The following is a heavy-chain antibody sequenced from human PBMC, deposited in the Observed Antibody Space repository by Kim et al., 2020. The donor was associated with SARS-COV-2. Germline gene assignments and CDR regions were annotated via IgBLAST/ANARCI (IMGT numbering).Heavy chain of an antibody. CDR1: GGTFSSYT. CDR3: ARDYGPEDGYKTGYFDL. V-gene: IGHV1-69*04. CDR2: IIPILGIA. Sequence: SVKVSCKASGGTFSSYTISWVRQAPGQGLEWMGRIIPILGIANYAQKFQGRVTITADKSTSTAYMELSSLRSEDTAVYYCARDYGPEDGYKTGYFDLWGRGTLVTVSS. J-gene: IGHJ2*01. D-gene: IGHD5-12*01.